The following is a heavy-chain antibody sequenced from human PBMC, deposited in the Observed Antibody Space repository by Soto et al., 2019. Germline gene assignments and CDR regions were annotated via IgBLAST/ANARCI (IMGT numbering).Heavy chain of an antibody. CDR1: GGSISTYY. D-gene: IGHD6-19*01. CDR2: IYYSGST. CDR3: ARSAVAGNGGVRFDY. Sequence: QVQLQESGPGLVKPSETLSLTCTVSGGSISTYYWSWIRQPPGKGLEWIGYIYYSGSTNYNPSLMSRVTISVDTSKNQFSLKLSSVTAADTAVYYCARSAVAGNGGVRFDYWGQGTLVTVSS. J-gene: IGHJ4*02. V-gene: IGHV4-59*01.